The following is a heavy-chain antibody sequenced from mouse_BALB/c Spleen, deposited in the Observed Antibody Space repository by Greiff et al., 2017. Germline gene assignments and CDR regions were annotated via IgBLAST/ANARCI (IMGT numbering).Heavy chain of an antibody. D-gene: IGHD2-3*01. CDR1: GFSLTSYG. V-gene: IGHV2-9*02. Sequence: QVQLKESGPGLVAPSQSLSITCTVSGFSLTSYGVHWVRQPPGKGLEWLGVIWAGGSTNYNSALMSRLSISKDNSKSQVFLKMNSLQTDDTAMYYCARDYDGSRYFDVWGAGTTVTVSS. J-gene: IGHJ1*01. CDR2: IWAGGST. CDR3: ARDYDGSRYFDV.